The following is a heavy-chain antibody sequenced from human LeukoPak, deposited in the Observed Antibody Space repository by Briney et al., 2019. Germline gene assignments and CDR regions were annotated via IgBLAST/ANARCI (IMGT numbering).Heavy chain of an antibody. Sequence: GGSLILSCAASGFTFSSFAMHWVRQAPGKGLEWVSSIRGRGDTTYYADSVKGRFTISRDNSKNMLYLQMNSLRAEDTAIYYCAKDQCGGDCYGWIDPWGQGTLVTVSP. CDR3: AKDQCGGDCYGWIDP. J-gene: IGHJ5*02. CDR1: GFTFSSFA. V-gene: IGHV3-23*01. D-gene: IGHD2-21*02. CDR2: IRGRGDTT.